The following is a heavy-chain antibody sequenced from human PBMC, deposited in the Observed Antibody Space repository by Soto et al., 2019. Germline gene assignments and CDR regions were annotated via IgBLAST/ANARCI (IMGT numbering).Heavy chain of an antibody. CDR1: GDSISNNKW. Sequence: SETLSLTCSVSGDSISNNKWWSWVRQPPGKGLEWIGEMHHSGSIHYNASLKSRATLSVDKSRNQFSLQLTSVTAADTAVYYCARLYYYDSSGYYYFDYWGQGTLVTVSS. D-gene: IGHD3-22*01. J-gene: IGHJ4*02. V-gene: IGHV4-4*02. CDR2: MHHSGSI. CDR3: ARLYYYDSSGYYYFDY.